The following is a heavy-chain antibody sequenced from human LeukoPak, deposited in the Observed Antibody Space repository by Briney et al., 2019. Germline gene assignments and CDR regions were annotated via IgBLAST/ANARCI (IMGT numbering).Heavy chain of an antibody. CDR1: GGSISSYY. J-gene: IGHJ4*02. V-gene: IGHV4-59*12. Sequence: PSETLSLTCTVSGGSISSYYWSWIRQPPGKGLEWIGYIYYSGSTNYNPSLKSRVTISVDTSKNQFSLKLSSVTAEDTAVYYCTTLGYCSSTSCYDDYWGQGTLVTVSS. CDR2: IYYSGST. D-gene: IGHD2-2*01. CDR3: TTLGYCSSTSCYDDY.